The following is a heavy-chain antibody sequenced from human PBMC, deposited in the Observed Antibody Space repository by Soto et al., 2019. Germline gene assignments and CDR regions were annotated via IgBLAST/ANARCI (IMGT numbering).Heavy chain of an antibody. J-gene: IGHJ6*02. V-gene: IGHV4-4*07. CDR3: ARRAAAGVDYGMDV. Sequence: PSETLSLTCSVSGGSISTYYWSWIRQPAGKGLEWIGRIYRSGGTNFNPSLMSRVSMSVDTSKNQFSLKLSSVVAADTAVYYCARRAAAGVDYGMDVWGQGTTVTVSS. CDR2: IYRSGGT. CDR1: GGSISTYY. D-gene: IGHD6-13*01.